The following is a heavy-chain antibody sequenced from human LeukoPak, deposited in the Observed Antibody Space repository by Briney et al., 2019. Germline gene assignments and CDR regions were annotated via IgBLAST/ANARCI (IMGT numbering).Heavy chain of an antibody. CDR1: GFSLSTRGMC. D-gene: IGHD1-1*01. CDR3: ARLISVANWNFDY. CDR2: IDWDDDK. V-gene: IGHV2-70*11. J-gene: IGHJ4*02. Sequence: SGPALVKRTQTLTLTCTFSGFSLSTRGMCVSWIRQPPGKALEWLARIDWDDDKYYSTSLKTRLTIPKDTSKNQVVLTMTNMDPVDTATYYCARLISVANWNFDYWGQGTLVTVSS.